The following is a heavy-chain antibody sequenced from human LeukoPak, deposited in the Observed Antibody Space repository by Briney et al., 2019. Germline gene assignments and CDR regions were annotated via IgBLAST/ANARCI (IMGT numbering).Heavy chain of an antibody. Sequence: PSGSLSFSGAASGFTLSSYAMSWVRQAPGRGLEWVSAISGSGGSTYYADSVKGRLTIDRDNSKNTLYLQMTSLRAEDTAVYYCAKRAGHGWFGDLLFLVDYWGQGTMVTVSS. CDR1: GFTLSSYA. J-gene: IGHJ4*02. D-gene: IGHD3-10*01. CDR3: AKRAGHGWFGDLLFLVDY. V-gene: IGHV3-23*01. CDR2: ISGSGGST.